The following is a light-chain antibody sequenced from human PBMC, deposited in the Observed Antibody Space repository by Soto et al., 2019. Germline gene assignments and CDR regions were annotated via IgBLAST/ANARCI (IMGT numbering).Light chain of an antibody. CDR1: QSSLYSSNNKNY. CDR2: WAS. CDR3: QQYYT. J-gene: IGKJ2*01. V-gene: IGKV4-1*01. Sequence: DIVMTQSPDSLAVSLGERATINCKSSQSSLYSSNNKNYLAWYQQKPGQPPKLLIYWASTRESGVPDRFSGSGSGTDFTLTISSLQAEDVAVYYCQQYYTFGQGTKLEIK.